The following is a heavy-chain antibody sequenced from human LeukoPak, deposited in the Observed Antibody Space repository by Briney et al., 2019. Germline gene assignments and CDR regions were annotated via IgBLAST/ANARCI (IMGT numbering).Heavy chain of an antibody. CDR3: AMSSITMISHPNGDFQH. CDR1: GFTFSSYG. CDR2: ISNSSSYI. V-gene: IGHV3-21*01. Sequence: GGSLRLSCAASGFTFSSYGMHWLRQAPGKGLEWVSSISNSSSYIYYADSVKGRFTISRDNAKNSLYLQMNSLRAEDTAVYYCAMSSITMISHPNGDFQHWGRGTLVTVSS. D-gene: IGHD3-22*01. J-gene: IGHJ1*01.